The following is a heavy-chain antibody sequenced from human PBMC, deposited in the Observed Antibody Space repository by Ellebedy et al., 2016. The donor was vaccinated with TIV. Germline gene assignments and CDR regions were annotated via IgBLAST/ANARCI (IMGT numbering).Heavy chain of an antibody. J-gene: IGHJ6*02. CDR2: IRTSTNSI. Sequence: GGSLRLSXAASGFIFSTYSMNWVRQAPGKGLEWVAFIRTSTNSISYADSVKGRFTISRDDAKNSLYLEINSLRAEDSAVYYCARENFYGMDVWGQGTTVTVSS. V-gene: IGHV3-48*04. CDR1: GFIFSTYS. CDR3: ARENFYGMDV.